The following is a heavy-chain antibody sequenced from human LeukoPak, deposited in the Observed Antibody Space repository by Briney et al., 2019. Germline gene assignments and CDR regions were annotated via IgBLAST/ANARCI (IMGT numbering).Heavy chain of an antibody. CDR3: ARPTRRSGELFDAFDI. V-gene: IGHV1-18*01. J-gene: IGHJ3*02. Sequence: GAAVKVSCKASGYTFTNYGITWVRQAPGQGLEWMGWISAYNGNTNYAQKLQGRVTMTTDTSSTTAYMELRSLRSDDTSVYYCARPTRRSGELFDAFDIWGQGTMVTVSS. D-gene: IGHD3-10*01. CDR1: GYTFTNYG. CDR2: ISAYNGNT.